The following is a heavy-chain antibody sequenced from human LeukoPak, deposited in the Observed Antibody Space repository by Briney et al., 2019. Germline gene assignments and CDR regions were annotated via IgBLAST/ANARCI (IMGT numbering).Heavy chain of an antibody. V-gene: IGHV3-21*01. Sequence: GGSLRLSCAASGFTFISYSMNWVRQAPGKGLEWVSSISSSSSYIYYADSVKGRFTISRDNAKNTLYLQMNSLRAEDTAVYYCARDAPGGLYYFDYWGQGTLVTVSS. CDR3: ARDAPGGLYYFDY. CDR1: GFTFISYS. CDR2: ISSSSSYI. D-gene: IGHD3-16*01. J-gene: IGHJ4*02.